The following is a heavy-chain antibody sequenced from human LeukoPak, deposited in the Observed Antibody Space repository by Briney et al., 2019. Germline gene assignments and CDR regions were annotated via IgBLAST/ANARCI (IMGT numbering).Heavy chain of an antibody. CDR1: GYTFTSYA. CDR3: ARACRSYYDFWSGYYPPYYYGMDV. J-gene: IGHJ6*02. CDR2: INTNTGNP. Sequence: ASVKVSCKASGYTFTSYAMNWVQQAPGQGLEWMGWINTNTGNPTYAQGFTGRFVFSLDTSVSTAYLQISSLKAEDTAVYYCARACRSYYDFWSGYYPPYYYGMDVWGQGTTVTVSS. V-gene: IGHV7-4-1*02. D-gene: IGHD3-3*01.